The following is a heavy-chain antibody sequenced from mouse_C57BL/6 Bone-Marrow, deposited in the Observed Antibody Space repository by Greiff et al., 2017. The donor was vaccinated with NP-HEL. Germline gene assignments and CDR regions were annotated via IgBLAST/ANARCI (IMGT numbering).Heavy chain of an antibody. D-gene: IGHD2-1*01. CDR2: IYPRDGST. Sequence: QVQLKHSGPELVKPGASVKLSCKASGYTFTSYDINWVKQRPGQGLEWIGWIYPRDGSTKYNEKFKGKATLTVDTSSSTAYMELHSLTSEDSAVYFCARRPLYYPYAMDYWGQGTSVTVSS. V-gene: IGHV1-85*01. CDR1: GYTFTSYD. CDR3: ARRPLYYPYAMDY. J-gene: IGHJ4*01.